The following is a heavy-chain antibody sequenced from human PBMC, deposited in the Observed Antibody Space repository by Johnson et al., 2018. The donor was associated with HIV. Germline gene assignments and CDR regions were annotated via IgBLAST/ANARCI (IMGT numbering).Heavy chain of an antibody. Sequence: QVQLVESGGGLVQPGRSLRLSCAASGFTFSSYAMHWVSQAPGKGLAWVAVISYDGGSTYYADSVKGRFPISRDNSKNTLYLQMNSLRAEDTAVYYCARAGANYYYDSSGYGAFDIWGQGTMVTVSS. D-gene: IGHD3-22*01. CDR3: ARAGANYYYDSSGYGAFDI. CDR2: ISYDGGST. V-gene: IGHV3-30-3*01. CDR1: GFTFSSYA. J-gene: IGHJ3*02.